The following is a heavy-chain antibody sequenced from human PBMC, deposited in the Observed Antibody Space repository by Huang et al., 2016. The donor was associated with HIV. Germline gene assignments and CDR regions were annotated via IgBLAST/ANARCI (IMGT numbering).Heavy chain of an antibody. V-gene: IGHV3-21*06. CDR2: IRGNSTYI. D-gene: IGHD1-7*01. CDR3: ARRYNWNYVAHGFDI. CDR1: GFTFSDYS. Sequence: EVQLVESGGGLVRPGGSLTLSCAASGFTFSDYSMSWVRQGPGKGMDWFANIRGNSTYIYYVDSVKGRFAISRDNAKNLLFLQMNSLRAEDTALYYCARRYNWNYVAHGFDIWGQGTMVTVSS. J-gene: IGHJ3*02.